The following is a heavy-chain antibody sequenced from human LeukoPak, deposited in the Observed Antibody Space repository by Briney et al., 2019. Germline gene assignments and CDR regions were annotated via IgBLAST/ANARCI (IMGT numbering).Heavy chain of an antibody. Sequence: SETLSLTCTVSGGSIRSSSYYWGWIRQPPGKGLEWIGSTYYSGSTYYNPSLESRVTISVDTSKNQFSLKLSSVTAADMAVYHCASAGSYWVDYWGQGTLVTVSS. CDR2: TYYSGST. D-gene: IGHD3-10*01. V-gene: IGHV4-39*01. CDR3: ASAGSYWVDY. CDR1: GGSIRSSSYY. J-gene: IGHJ4*02.